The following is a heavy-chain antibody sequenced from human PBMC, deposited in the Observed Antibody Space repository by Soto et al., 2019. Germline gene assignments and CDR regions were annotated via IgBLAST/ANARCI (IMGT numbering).Heavy chain of an antibody. V-gene: IGHV5-10-1*01. Sequence: GESLKISCKGSGYSFTSYWISWVRQMPGKGLEWMGRIDPSDSYTNYSPSFQGHVTISADKSISTAYLQWSSLKASDTAMYYCARYPEYYYGSGSYQNYYYGMDVWGQGTTVTVSS. J-gene: IGHJ6*02. D-gene: IGHD3-10*01. CDR3: ARYPEYYYGSGSYQNYYYGMDV. CDR1: GYSFTSYW. CDR2: IDPSDSYT.